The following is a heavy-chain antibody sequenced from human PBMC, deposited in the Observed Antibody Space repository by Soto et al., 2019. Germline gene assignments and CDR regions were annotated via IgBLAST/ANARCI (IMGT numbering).Heavy chain of an antibody. CDR1: GGSISSSSYY. D-gene: IGHD5-12*01. J-gene: IGHJ6*02. CDR2: IYYSGST. CDR3: ARFVATIPSLYYYYGMDV. V-gene: IGHV4-39*01. Sequence: QLQLQESGPGLVKPSETLSLTCTVSGGSISSSSYYWGWIRQPPGKGLEWIGSIYYSGSTYYNPSLKSRVTISVDTSKNQFSLKLSSVTAADTAVYYCARFVATIPSLYYYYGMDVWGQGTTVTVSS.